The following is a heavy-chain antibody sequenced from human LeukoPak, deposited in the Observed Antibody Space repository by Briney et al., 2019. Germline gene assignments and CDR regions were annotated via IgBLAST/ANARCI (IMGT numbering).Heavy chain of an antibody. V-gene: IGHV4-4*07. J-gene: IGHJ4*02. D-gene: IGHD1-26*01. Sequence: SETLSLTCTVSGGPITSHYWSWIRQPAGKGLEWIGRINTRGSSNYNPSLKSRVTMSVDMSKNQFSLKLRSVTAADTAVYYCARDFEGDSCYFDKWGQGTRVTVSS. CDR2: INTRGSS. CDR3: ARDFEGDSCYFDK. CDR1: GGPITSHY.